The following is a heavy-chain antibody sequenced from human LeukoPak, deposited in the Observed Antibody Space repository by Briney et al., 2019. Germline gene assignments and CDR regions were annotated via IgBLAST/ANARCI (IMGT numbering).Heavy chain of an antibody. CDR3: ARDIVFRGTPDY. CDR1: GGSISSSSYY. CDR2: IYYSGST. D-gene: IGHD3-10*01. V-gene: IGHV4-39*02. J-gene: IGHJ4*02. Sequence: KPSETLSLTCTVSGGSISSSSYYWGWIRQPPGEGLEWIGSIYYSGSTYYNPSLKSRVTISVDTSKNQFSLKLSSVTAADTAVYYCARDIVFRGTPDYWGQGTLVTVSS.